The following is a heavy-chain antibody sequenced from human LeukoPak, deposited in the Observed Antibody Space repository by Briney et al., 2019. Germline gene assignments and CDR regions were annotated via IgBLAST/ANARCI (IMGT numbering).Heavy chain of an antibody. CDR3: ARGLAAAGKVPFDY. CDR1: GYTFTGYY. CDR2: IIPIFGTA. V-gene: IGHV1-69*13. Sequence: GASVKVSCKASGYTFTGYYMHWVRQAPGQGLEWMGGIIPIFGTANYAQKFQGRVTITADESTSTAYMELSSLRSEDTAVYYCARGLAAAGKVPFDYWGQGTLVTVSS. D-gene: IGHD6-13*01. J-gene: IGHJ4*02.